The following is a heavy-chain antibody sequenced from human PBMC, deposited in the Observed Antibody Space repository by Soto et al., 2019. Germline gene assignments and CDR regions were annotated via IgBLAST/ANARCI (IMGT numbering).Heavy chain of an antibody. J-gene: IGHJ6*03. CDR3: ARFGDWSGGSCFGGDYYYYYYKDV. Sequence: QVQLVQSGAEVKKPGASVKVSCKASGYTFTSYAMHWVRQAPGQRLEWMGWINAGNGNTKYSQKFQGRVTITSDTSASTADMERSSLRSEDTAVYYCARFGDWSGGSCFGGDYYYYYYKDVWGKGTTVTVSS. CDR1: GYTFTSYA. D-gene: IGHD2-15*01. V-gene: IGHV1-3*01. CDR2: INAGNGNT.